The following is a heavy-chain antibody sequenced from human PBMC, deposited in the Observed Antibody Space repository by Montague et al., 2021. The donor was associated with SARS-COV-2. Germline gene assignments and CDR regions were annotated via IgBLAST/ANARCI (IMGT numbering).Heavy chain of an antibody. CDR2: INQDETAK. J-gene: IGHJ4*02. CDR3: ARSPRGSGTGWLDY. CDR1: GFTSGDYQ. V-gene: IGHV3-7*01. D-gene: IGHD3/OR15-3a*01. Sequence: SLRLSCAASGFTSGDYQMTWVRQAPGKGLQWVANINQDETAKTYVDSVKGRFTISRDNAKNSLILQMNSLKDEDTPVYYCARSPRGSGTGWLDYWGQGTLVTVSS.